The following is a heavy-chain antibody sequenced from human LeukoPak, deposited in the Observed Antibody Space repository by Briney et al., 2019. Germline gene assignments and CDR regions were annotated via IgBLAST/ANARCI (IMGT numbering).Heavy chain of an antibody. D-gene: IGHD3-22*01. CDR2: INHSGST. CDR1: GGSFSGYY. J-gene: IGHJ4*02. V-gene: IGHV4-34*01. Sequence: SETLSLTCAVYGGSFSGYYWSWIRQPPGKGLEWIGEINHSGSTNYNPSLKSRVTKSVDTSKNQISLKLSSVTAADTAVYYCARGGGYSFDYWGQGTLVTVSS. CDR3: ARGGGYSFDY.